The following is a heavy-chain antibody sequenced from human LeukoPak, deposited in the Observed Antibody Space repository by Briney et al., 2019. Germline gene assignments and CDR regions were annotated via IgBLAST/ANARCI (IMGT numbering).Heavy chain of an antibody. D-gene: IGHD3-9*01. CDR3: ARAKRYFDWLYPFYFDC. J-gene: IGHJ4*02. Sequence: GGSLRLSCVASGFTFSGYYMSWIRPAPGKGLQYVSYVSSSGTYANYANSVKGRFTNSRDNAKNSLYLQMNSLRADDTAVYYCARAKRYFDWLYPFYFDCWGQGTLVTVSS. CDR1: GFTFSGYY. V-gene: IGHV3-11*06. CDR2: VSSSGTYA.